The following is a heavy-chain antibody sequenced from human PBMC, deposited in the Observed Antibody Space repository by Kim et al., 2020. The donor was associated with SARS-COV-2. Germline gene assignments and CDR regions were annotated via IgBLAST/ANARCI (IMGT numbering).Heavy chain of an antibody. J-gene: IGHJ6*02. V-gene: IGHV1-18*04. CDR1: GYTFTSYG. CDR2: ISAYNGNT. CDR3: ARDPRSGWYPPFYYGMDV. Sequence: ASVKVSCKASGYTFTSYGISWVRQAPGQGLEWMGLISAYNGNTNNAQKLQGRVTMTTDTSTSTAYMELRSLRSDDAAVYYCARDPRSGWYPPFYYGMDVWGQGTTVTVSS. D-gene: IGHD6-19*01.